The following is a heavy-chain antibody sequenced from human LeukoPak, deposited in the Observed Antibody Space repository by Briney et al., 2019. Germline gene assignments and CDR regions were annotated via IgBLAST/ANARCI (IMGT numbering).Heavy chain of an antibody. CDR3: ATAYYDSSGQRNYYGMDV. J-gene: IGHJ6*02. V-gene: IGHV1-24*01. CDR1: GYTLTELS. Sequence: GASVKVSCKVSGYTLTELSMHWVRQAPGKGLEWMGGFDPEDGETIYAQKFKGRVTMTEDTSTDTAYMELSSLRSEDTAVYYCATAYYDSSGQRNYYGMDVWGQGTTVTVSS. D-gene: IGHD3-22*01. CDR2: FDPEDGET.